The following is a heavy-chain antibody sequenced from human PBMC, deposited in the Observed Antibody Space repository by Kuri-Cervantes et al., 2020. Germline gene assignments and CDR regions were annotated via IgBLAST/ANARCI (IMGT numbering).Heavy chain of an antibody. J-gene: IGHJ4*02. D-gene: IGHD6-13*01. CDR3: ARSIRISAPGNYDS. V-gene: IGHV3-48*03. CDR2: ISNTGGTM. Sequence: GGSLRLSCAASEFTFSSYAMNWVRQAPGKGLEWISYISNTGGTMYYADSVKGRFTISRDNAKNSMFLQMNSLRVEDTAVYYCARSIRISAPGNYDSWGQGTLVTVSS. CDR1: EFTFSSYA.